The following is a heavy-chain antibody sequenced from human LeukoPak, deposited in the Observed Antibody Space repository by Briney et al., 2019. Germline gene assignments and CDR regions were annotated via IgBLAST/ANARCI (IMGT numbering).Heavy chain of an antibody. CDR3: ARDFSSTWYGGMDV. Sequence: PSETLSLTCTVSGGSINSYYWSWIRQPPGKGLEWFGYIYYSGSTNYNPSLKSRVTISVDTSKNQFSLKLSSVTAADTAVYYCARDFSSTWYGGMDVWGQGTTVTVSS. D-gene: IGHD6-13*01. J-gene: IGHJ6*02. CDR2: IYYSGST. CDR1: GGSINSYY. V-gene: IGHV4-59*01.